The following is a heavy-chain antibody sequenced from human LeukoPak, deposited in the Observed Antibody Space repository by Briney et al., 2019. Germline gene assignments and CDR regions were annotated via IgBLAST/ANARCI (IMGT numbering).Heavy chain of an antibody. J-gene: IGHJ4*02. CDR2: ISYDGSNK. D-gene: IGHD5-18*01. Sequence: GGSLRLSCAASGFTFSSYGMHWVRQAPGKGLEWVAVISYDGSNKYYADSVKGRFTISRDNSKNTLYLQMNSLRAEDTAVYYCAPGAAMEVGYFDYWGQGTLVTVSS. CDR1: GFTFSSYG. V-gene: IGHV3-30*03. CDR3: APGAAMEVGYFDY.